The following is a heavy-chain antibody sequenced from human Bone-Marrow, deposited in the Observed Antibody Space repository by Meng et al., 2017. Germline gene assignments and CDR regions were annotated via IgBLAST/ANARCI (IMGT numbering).Heavy chain of an antibody. CDR3: ARGLRAARPLLFGY. D-gene: IGHD6-6*01. V-gene: IGHV4-34*01. CDR1: GGSFSGYY. CDR2: INHSGST. J-gene: IGHJ4*02. Sequence: GQVHPGGEGLLKPSELRSLTGAVYGGSFSGYYWSWIRQPPGKGLEWIGEINHSGSTNYNPSLKSRVTISVDTSKNQFSLKLSSVTAADTAVYYCARGLRAARPLLFGYWGQGTLVTVSS.